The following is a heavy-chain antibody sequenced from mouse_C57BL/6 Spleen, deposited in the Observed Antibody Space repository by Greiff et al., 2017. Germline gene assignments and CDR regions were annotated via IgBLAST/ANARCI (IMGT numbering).Heavy chain of an antibody. CDR3: AYGSFDV. V-gene: IGHV14-2*01. Sequence: DVQLQGSGAELVKPGASVTLSCTASGVNIKDYYMHWVKQRTEQGLEWIGRIDPEDGETKYASKFRGMATITTDTSSNKAYLQLSSLTSEDTAVYYCAYGSFDVWGTGTTVTVSS. J-gene: IGHJ1*03. CDR1: GVNIKDYY. CDR2: IDPEDGET.